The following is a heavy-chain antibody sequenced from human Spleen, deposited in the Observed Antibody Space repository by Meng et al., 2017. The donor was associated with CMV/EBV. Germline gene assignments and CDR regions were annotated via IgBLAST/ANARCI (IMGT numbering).Heavy chain of an antibody. Sequence: GESLKISCAASGLTFSPYALHWVRQAPGKGLEWVSSISSSSSYIYYADSVKGRFTISRDNAKNSLYLQMNSLRAEDTAVYYCARDPRAFDIWGQGTMVTVSS. CDR2: ISSSSSYI. J-gene: IGHJ3*02. CDR3: ARDPRAFDI. CDR1: GLTFSPYA. V-gene: IGHV3-21*06.